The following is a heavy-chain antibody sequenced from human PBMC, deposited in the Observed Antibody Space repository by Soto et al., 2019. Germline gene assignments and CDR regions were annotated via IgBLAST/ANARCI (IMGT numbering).Heavy chain of an antibody. CDR1: GGSISSYY. J-gene: IGHJ5*02. Sequence: SETLSLTCTVSGGSISSYYWSWIRQPPGKGLEWIGYIYYSGSTNYNPSLKSRVTISVDTSKNQFSLKLSSVTAADTAVYYCARGGYDFWSGLSENWFDPWGQGTLVTVSS. CDR3: ARGGYDFWSGLSENWFDP. CDR2: IYYSGST. V-gene: IGHV4-59*01. D-gene: IGHD3-3*01.